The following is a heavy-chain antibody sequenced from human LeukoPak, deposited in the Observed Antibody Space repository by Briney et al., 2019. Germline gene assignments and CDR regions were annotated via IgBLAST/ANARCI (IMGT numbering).Heavy chain of an antibody. CDR3: ARVESFSYGDRPSHFDY. CDR1: GYTFTSYG. J-gene: IGHJ4*02. Sequence: GASVKVSCKASGYTFTSYGISWVRQAPGQGLEWMGWISAYNGNTNYAQKLQGRVTMTTDTSPSTAYMELRSLRSDDTAVYYCARVESFSYGDRPSHFDYWGQGTLVTVYS. D-gene: IGHD4-17*01. V-gene: IGHV1-18*01. CDR2: ISAYNGNT.